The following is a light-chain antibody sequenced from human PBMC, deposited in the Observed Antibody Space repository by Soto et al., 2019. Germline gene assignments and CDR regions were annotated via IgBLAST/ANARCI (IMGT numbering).Light chain of an antibody. CDR1: QSISRW. V-gene: IGKV1-5*01. Sequence: DIQMTQSPSTLSASVGDRVTITCRASQSISRWLAWYHQKPGKAPKLLIYDVSSLESGVPSRLSGSGSGTEFTLTISSLQPDDFTTYYCQQYNSYPWTFGQGTKVEIK. CDR2: DVS. CDR3: QQYNSYPWT. J-gene: IGKJ1*01.